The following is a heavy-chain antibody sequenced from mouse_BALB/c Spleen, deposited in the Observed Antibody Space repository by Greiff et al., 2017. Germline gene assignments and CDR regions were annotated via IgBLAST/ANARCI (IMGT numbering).Heavy chain of an antibody. V-gene: IGHV1-12*01. CDR3: ARELGRKAMDY. Sequence: QPGAELVKPGASVKMSCKASGYTFTSYNMHWVKQTPGQGLEWIGAIYPGNGDTSYNQKFKGKATLTADKSSSTAYMQLSSLTSEDSAVYYCARELGRKAMDYWGQGTSVTVSS. CDR2: IYPGNGDT. CDR1: GYTFTSYN. J-gene: IGHJ4*01. D-gene: IGHD4-1*01.